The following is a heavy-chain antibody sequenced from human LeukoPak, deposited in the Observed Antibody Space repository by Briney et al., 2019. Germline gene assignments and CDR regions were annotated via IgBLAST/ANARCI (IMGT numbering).Heavy chain of an antibody. CDR2: ITSSGATT. CDR1: GYTISTYA. J-gene: IGHJ4*02. CDR3: AKEFIAGDGHVDCDS. Sequence: GGSLRLSCAASGYTISTYAMTWVRQAPGKGLEWVSSITSSGATTYYADSVKGRFTISRDISKNTLYLQMNSLTAEDSAVYYCAKEFIAGDGHVDCDSWGQGTLVTVSS. V-gene: IGHV3-23*01. D-gene: IGHD5-24*01.